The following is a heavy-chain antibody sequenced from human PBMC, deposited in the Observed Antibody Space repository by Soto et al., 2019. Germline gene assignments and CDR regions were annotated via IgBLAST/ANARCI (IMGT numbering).Heavy chain of an antibody. V-gene: IGHV4-4*07. D-gene: IGHD4-17*01. Sequence: SETLSLTCTVSGGSISSYYWSWIRQPAGKGLEWLGRIYPSGSTNYNPSLKSRVTMSVDTSKNQYSLELSSVTDAHPAVYYCARATRDYGDYGYFDYWGQRNLVTVSS. CDR2: IYPSGST. CDR3: ARATRDYGDYGYFDY. CDR1: GGSISSYY. J-gene: IGHJ4*02.